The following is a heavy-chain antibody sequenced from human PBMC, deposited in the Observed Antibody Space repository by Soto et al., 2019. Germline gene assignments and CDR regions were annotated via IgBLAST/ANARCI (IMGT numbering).Heavy chain of an antibody. J-gene: IGHJ6*02. Sequence: GGSLRLSCAASGFTFSSYEMNWVRQAPGKGLEWVSYISSSGSTIYYADSVKGRFTISRDNAKNSLYLQMNSLRAEDTAVYYCARDGVRGGHYYYYGMDVWRQGTTVTVSS. CDR3: ARDGVRGGHYYYYGMDV. CDR2: ISSSGSTI. V-gene: IGHV3-48*03. CDR1: GFTFSSYE. D-gene: IGHD2-21*01.